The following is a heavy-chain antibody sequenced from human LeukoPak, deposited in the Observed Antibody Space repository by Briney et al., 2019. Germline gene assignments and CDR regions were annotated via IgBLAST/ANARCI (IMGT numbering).Heavy chain of an antibody. CDR3: ARDPGYCSGGSCGNFDY. CDR1: GRSVSSASNY. Sequence: SETLSLTCTVSGRSVSSASNYWGWIRQPPGKGLEWIGYMYYSGSTSYNPSLKSRLTISADTSKNQFSLKLSSVTAADTAVYYCARDPGYCSGGSCGNFDYWGQGTLVTVSS. J-gene: IGHJ4*02. V-gene: IGHV4-61*01. D-gene: IGHD2-15*01. CDR2: MYYSGST.